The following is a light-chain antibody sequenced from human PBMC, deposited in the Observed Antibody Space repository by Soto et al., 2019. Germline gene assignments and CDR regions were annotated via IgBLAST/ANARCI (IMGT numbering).Light chain of an antibody. CDR2: KAS. CDR3: QQYSRYSA. J-gene: IGKJ4*02. V-gene: IGKV1-5*03. CDR1: QNINNL. Sequence: DIQMTQSPSTLSASVGDRVAITCRASQNINNLLAWYQQKPGKAPKLLIYKASSLESGVPSRFSGNGSGTEFTLTISSLQPDDFATYYCQQYSRYSAFGGGTKVEIK.